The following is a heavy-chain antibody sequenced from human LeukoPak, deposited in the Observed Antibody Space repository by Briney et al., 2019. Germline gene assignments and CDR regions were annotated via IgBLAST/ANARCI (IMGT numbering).Heavy chain of an antibody. V-gene: IGHV3-30-3*01. CDR1: GFTFSSYA. J-gene: IGHJ6*02. D-gene: IGHD3-22*01. CDR3: ARVYSSGYYWGYYYGMYV. Sequence: GRSLRLSCAASGFTFSSYAMHWVRQAPGKGLEWVAVISYDGSNKYYADSVKGRFTISRDNSENTLYLQMNSLRAEDTAVYYCARVYSSGYYWGYYYGMYVWGQGTTVTVSS. CDR2: ISYDGSNK.